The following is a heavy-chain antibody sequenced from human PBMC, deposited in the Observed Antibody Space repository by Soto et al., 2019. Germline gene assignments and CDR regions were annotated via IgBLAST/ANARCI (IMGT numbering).Heavy chain of an antibody. V-gene: IGHV3-23*01. J-gene: IGHJ4*02. CDR2: ISGSGGST. CDR1: GFTFSSYA. CDR3: AKVGSAYYYDSRGYYFFGGFDY. D-gene: IGHD3-22*01. Sequence: GGSLRLSCAASGFTFSSYAMSWVRQAPGKGLEWVSAISGSGGSTYYADSVKGRFTISRDNSKNTLYLQMNSLRAEDTAVYYCAKVGSAYYYDSRGYYFFGGFDYWGQGTLVTVYS.